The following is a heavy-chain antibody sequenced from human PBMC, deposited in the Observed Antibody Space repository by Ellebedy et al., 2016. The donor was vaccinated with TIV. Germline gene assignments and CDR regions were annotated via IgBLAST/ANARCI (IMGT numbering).Heavy chain of an antibody. Sequence: GESLKISCAATGFNFNDYYMSWVRQAPGKGLEWVSYISGNGATIDYTDSVKGRFTVSRDNARKSLYLQMTRLRAEDSAVYYCAREDIVTVRDAMDVWGQGTTVTVSS. J-gene: IGHJ6*02. CDR1: GFNFNDYY. D-gene: IGHD2-15*01. V-gene: IGHV3-11*04. CDR2: ISGNGATI. CDR3: AREDIVTVRDAMDV.